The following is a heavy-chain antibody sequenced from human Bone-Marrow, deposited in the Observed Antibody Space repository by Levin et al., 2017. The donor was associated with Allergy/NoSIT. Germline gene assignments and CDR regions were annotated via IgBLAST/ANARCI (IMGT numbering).Heavy chain of an antibody. CDR3: ATITLFGVVSFDS. Sequence: PSETLSLTCSVFNDSINSGYFWGWIRQSPGKGLEWIGSLHQSGNTYYNPSLKSRLTISVDTSKNHFSLKLSSVTAADSAVYYCATITLFGVVSFDSWGQGTLVSVSS. CDR1: NDSINSGYF. D-gene: IGHD3-3*01. CDR2: LHQSGNT. V-gene: IGHV4-38-2*02. J-gene: IGHJ4*02.